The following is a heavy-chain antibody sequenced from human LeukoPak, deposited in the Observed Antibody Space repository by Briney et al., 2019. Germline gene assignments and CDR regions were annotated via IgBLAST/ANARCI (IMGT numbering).Heavy chain of an antibody. CDR1: GDSISSSSYY. CDR3: ARQKSGYSP. V-gene: IGHV4-39*01. CDR2: IYYSGST. J-gene: IGHJ5*02. D-gene: IGHD3-22*01. Sequence: PSETLSLTCTVSGDSISSSSYYWGWIRQPPGKGLEWIGSIYYSGSTYYNPSLKSRVTISVDTSKNQFSLKLSSVTAADTAVYYCARQKSGYSPWGQGTLVTVSS.